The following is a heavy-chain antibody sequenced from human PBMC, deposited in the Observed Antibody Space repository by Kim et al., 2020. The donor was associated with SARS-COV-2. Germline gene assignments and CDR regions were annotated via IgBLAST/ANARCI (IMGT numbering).Heavy chain of an antibody. J-gene: IGHJ4*02. CDR1: GFTLSDYY. CDR2: SRNKANSYTT. V-gene: IGHV3-72*01. CDR3: ARVSSSANIFDY. Sequence: GGSLRLSCAASGFTLSDYYIDWVRQAPGKGLEWVGRSRNKANSYTTEYAASVKGRFSISRDDSKNSLYLQMTSLKTEDTAVYYCARVSSSANIFDYWGQG. D-gene: IGHD3-22*01.